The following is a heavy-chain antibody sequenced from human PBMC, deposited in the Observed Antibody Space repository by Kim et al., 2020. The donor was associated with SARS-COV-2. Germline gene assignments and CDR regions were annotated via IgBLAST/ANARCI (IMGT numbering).Heavy chain of an antibody. CDR2: YGRTS. CDR3: ATLDIVDY. Sequence: YGRTSYYRPSLKSRVSISVDTSKNQVSLNLRSVTPADTAVYYCATLDIVDYWGQGTLVTVSS. J-gene: IGHJ4*02. V-gene: IGHV4-39*01. D-gene: IGHD1-1*01.